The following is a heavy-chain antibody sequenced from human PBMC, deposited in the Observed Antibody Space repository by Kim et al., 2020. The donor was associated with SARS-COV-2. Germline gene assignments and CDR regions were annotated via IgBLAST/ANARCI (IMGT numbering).Heavy chain of an antibody. Sequence: GGSLRLSCAASGFTFSSYGMHWVRQAPGKGLEWVAVIWYDGSNKYYADSVKGRFTISRDNSKNTLYLQMNSLRAEDTAVYYCAKGFGMVDPVGAFDIWGQGTMVTVSS. CDR2: IWYDGSNK. D-gene: IGHD2-8*01. J-gene: IGHJ3*02. CDR1: GFTFSSYG. CDR3: AKGFGMVDPVGAFDI. V-gene: IGHV3-33*06.